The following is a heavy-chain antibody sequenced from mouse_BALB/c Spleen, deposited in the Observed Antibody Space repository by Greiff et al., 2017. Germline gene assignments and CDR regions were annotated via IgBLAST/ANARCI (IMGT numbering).Heavy chain of an antibody. D-gene: IGHD2-3*01. CDR1: GFTFSSYA. CDR3: ARGYDGQPGAMDY. J-gene: IGHJ4*01. V-gene: IGHV5-6-5*01. Sequence: EVQRVESGGGLVKPGGSLKLSCAASGFTFSSYAMSWVRQTPEKRLEWVASISSGGSTYYPDSVKGRFTISRDNARNILYLQMSSLRSEDTAMYYCARGYDGQPGAMDYWGQGTSVTVSS. CDR2: ISSGGST.